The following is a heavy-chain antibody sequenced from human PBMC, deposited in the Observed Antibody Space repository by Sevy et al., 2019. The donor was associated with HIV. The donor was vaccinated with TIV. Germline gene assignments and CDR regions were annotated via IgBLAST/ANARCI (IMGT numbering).Heavy chain of an antibody. CDR2: ISGSGSTI. J-gene: IGHJ5*02. Sequence: GGSLRLSCAASGFTFSNYYMSWIRQAPGKGLEWVSYISGSGSTIYYADSVKGRFTISRDNARTSLFLQMDSLRAEDTAVYYCASDLGFGCFWGNWFDPWGQGTLVTVSS. CDR3: ASDLGFGCFWGNWFDP. CDR1: GFTFSNYY. D-gene: IGHD3-10*01. V-gene: IGHV3-11*04.